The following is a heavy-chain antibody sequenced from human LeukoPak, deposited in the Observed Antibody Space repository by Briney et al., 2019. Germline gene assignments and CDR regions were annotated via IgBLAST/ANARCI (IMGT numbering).Heavy chain of an antibody. D-gene: IGHD6-19*01. CDR3: ARDNGSGWSYFDY. CDR1: GFIFTTYA. Sequence: GGSLRLSCAASGFIFTTYAMNWVRQAPGKGLEWVSGISGSDGSTYYADSVKGRFTISRDNSKSTVYLQMNTLRGEDTAVYFCARDNGSGWSYFDYWGQGTLVTVSS. V-gene: IGHV3-23*01. CDR2: ISGSDGST. J-gene: IGHJ4*02.